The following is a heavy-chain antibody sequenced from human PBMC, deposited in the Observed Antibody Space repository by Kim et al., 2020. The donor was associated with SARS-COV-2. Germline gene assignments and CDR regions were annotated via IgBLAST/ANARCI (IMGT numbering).Heavy chain of an antibody. V-gene: IGHV3-30*01. J-gene: IGHJ4*02. D-gene: IGHD1-26*01. CDR2: GMTK. CDR3: ARGVGLDF. Sequence: GMTKDSAAPVKGRFTISRDNSKNTLYLQMNSLRAEDTAVYYCARGVGLDFWGQGTLVTVSS.